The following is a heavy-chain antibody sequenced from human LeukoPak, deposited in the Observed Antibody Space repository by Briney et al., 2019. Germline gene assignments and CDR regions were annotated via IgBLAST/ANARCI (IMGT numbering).Heavy chain of an antibody. CDR1: GGSISSSNW. CDR2: IYHSGST. Sequence: PSETLSLTCAVSGGSISSSNWWSWVRQPPGKGLEWIGEIYHSGSTNYNPSLKSRVTISVDKSKNQFSLKLSSVTAADTAVYYCARDSLVVGVVPAAIVTGLHGRGWFDPWGQGTLVTVSS. CDR3: ARDSLVVGVVPAAIVTGLHGRGWFDP. V-gene: IGHV4-4*02. J-gene: IGHJ5*02. D-gene: IGHD2-2*02.